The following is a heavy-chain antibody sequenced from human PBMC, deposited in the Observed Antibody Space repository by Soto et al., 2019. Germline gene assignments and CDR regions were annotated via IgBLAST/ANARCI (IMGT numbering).Heavy chain of an antibody. CDR3: ARDLGWAFDS. D-gene: IGHD6-19*01. J-gene: IGHJ4*02. Sequence: EVQLVESGGGSVQPGGSLRLSCAASGFTFSTFSMNWVRQAPGRGLEWISYISGGGRPISYADSVKGRFTISRDNAKNSLYLPMDSLTDGDTAVYYCARDLGWAFDSWGQGTLVTVSS. CDR2: ISGGGRPI. V-gene: IGHV3-48*02. CDR1: GFTFSTFS.